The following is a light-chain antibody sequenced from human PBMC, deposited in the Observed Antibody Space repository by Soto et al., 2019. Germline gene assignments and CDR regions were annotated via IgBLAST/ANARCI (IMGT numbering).Light chain of an antibody. CDR1: QSISSY. Sequence: DIQMTQSPSSLSASVGDRVTITCRASQSISSYLNWYQQKPGKAPKLLIYAASSLQSGVPSRFSGSGSGTDFTLTNSSLQPEDFATYYCQHSYSTLYTFGQGTKLEIK. J-gene: IGKJ2*01. CDR3: QHSYSTLYT. CDR2: AAS. V-gene: IGKV1-39*01.